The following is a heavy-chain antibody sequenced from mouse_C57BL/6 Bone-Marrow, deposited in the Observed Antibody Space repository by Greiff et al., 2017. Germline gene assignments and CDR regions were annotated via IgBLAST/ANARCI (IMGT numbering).Heavy chain of an antibody. J-gene: IGHJ3*01. CDR2: INPSSGYT. CDR1: GYTFTSYW. D-gene: IGHD1-1*01. V-gene: IGHV1-7*01. Sequence: VQLQQSGAELAKPGASVKLSCKASGYTFTSYWMHWVKQRPGQGLEWIGYINPSSGYTKYNQKFKDKATLTADKSSSTAYMQRSSLTYEDSAVYYCARGHYYGSSYVTWFAYWGQGTLVTVSA. CDR3: ARGHYYGSSYVTWFAY.